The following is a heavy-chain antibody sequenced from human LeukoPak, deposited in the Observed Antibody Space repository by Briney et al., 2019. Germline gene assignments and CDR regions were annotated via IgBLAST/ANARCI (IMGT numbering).Heavy chain of an antibody. CDR1: GGSISSSSYY. D-gene: IGHD2-21*01. J-gene: IGHJ4*02. V-gene: IGHV4-39*01. Sequence: SETLSLTCTVSGGSISSSSYYWGWIRQPPGKGLEWIGSIYYSGSTYYNPSLKSRVTISVDTSKNQFSLKLSSVTAADTAVYYCARHDSVFGLLNYFDYWGQGTLVTVSS. CDR3: ARHDSVFGLLNYFDY. CDR2: IYYSGST.